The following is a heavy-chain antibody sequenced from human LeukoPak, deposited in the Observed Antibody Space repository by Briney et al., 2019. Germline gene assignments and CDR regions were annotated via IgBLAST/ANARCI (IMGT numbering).Heavy chain of an antibody. CDR3: ARGPPPDFDC. CDR1: GGSISSFY. Sequence: SETLSLTCTVSGGSISSFYWSWTRQPAGKGLEWIGRIYTSGSTDYNPSLKSRVTMSVDTSKNQLSSVTAADTAVYYCARGPPPDFDCWGQGTLVTVSS. J-gene: IGHJ4*02. CDR2: IYTSGST. V-gene: IGHV4-4*07.